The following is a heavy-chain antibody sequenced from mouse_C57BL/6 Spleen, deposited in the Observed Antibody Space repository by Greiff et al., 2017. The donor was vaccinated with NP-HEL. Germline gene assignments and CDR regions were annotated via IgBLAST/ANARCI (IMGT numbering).Heavy chain of an antibody. J-gene: IGHJ2*01. Sequence: EVQLQQSGPELVKPGASVKISCKASGYTFTDYYMNWVKQSHGKSLEWIGDINPNNGGTSYNQKFKGKATLTVDKSSSTAYMELRSLTSEDSAVYYCARERYGSSNYWGQGTTLTVSS. V-gene: IGHV1-26*01. CDR2: INPNNGGT. CDR3: ARERYGSSNY. CDR1: GYTFTDYY. D-gene: IGHD1-1*01.